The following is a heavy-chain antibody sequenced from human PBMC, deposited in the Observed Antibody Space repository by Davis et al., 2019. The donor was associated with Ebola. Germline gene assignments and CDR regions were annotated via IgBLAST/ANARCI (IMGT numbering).Heavy chain of an antibody. V-gene: IGHV4-38-2*02. D-gene: IGHD3-3*01. Sequence: MPSETLSLTCTVSGYSISSGYYWGWIRQPPGKGLEWIGSIYHSGSTYYNPSLKSRVNISVDTSKNQFSLKLTSVTAADTAVYYCARGHLTAIFGVARTPFDYWGQGTLVTVSS. CDR1: GYSISSGYY. CDR2: IYHSGST. J-gene: IGHJ4*02. CDR3: ARGHLTAIFGVARTPFDY.